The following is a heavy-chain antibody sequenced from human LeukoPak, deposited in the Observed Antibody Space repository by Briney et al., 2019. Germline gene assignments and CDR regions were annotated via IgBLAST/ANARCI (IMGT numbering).Heavy chain of an antibody. CDR2: ISYDGSNK. V-gene: IGHV3-30-3*01. CDR3: ASSVVVIGTFDY. CDR1: GFTFDDYA. J-gene: IGHJ4*02. Sequence: GGSLRLSCAASGFTFDDYAMHWVRQAPGKGLEWVAVISYDGSNKYYADSVKGRFTISRDSSKNTLYLQMNSLRAEDTAVYYCASSVVVIGTFDYWGQGTLVTVSS. D-gene: IGHD3-22*01.